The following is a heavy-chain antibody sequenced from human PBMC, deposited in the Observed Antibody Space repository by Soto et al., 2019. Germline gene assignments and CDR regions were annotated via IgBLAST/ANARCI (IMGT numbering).Heavy chain of an antibody. J-gene: IGHJ6*03. CDR2: IYYSGST. CDR1: GGSISSYY. Sequence: SETLSLTCTVSGGSISSYYWSWIRQPPGKGLEWIGYIYYSGSTNYNPSLKSRVTISVDTSKNQFSLKLSSVTAADTAVYYCARHFNDYIWGSYRYPYYYYYMDVWGKGTTVTVSS. D-gene: IGHD3-16*02. CDR3: ARHFNDYIWGSYRYPYYYYYMDV. V-gene: IGHV4-59*08.